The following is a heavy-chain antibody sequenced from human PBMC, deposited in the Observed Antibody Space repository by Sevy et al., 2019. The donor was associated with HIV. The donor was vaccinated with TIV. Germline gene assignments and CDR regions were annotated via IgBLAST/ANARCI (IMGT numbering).Heavy chain of an antibody. D-gene: IGHD2-21*02. V-gene: IGHV3-30*18. Sequence: GGSLRLSCAASGFTFSSYGMHWVRQAPGKGLEWVAVISYDGSNKYYADSVKGRFTLSRDNSKNTLYLQMNSLRAEDTAVYYCAKDTVAYCGGDCYLPDYWGQGTLVTVSS. CDR1: GFTFSSYG. CDR2: ISYDGSNK. CDR3: AKDTVAYCGGDCYLPDY. J-gene: IGHJ4*02.